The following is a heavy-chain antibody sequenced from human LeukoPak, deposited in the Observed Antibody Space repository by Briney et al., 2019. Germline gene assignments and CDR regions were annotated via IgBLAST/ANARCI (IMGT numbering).Heavy chain of an antibody. CDR2: ISGDVDNT. D-gene: IGHD1-26*01. CDR1: GFNFHTYA. CDR3: AKDTSTLVGDFSYYGMDV. Sequence: GGSLRLSCATSGFNFHTYAMSWVRQAPGKGLEWVSVISGDVDNTYYGDSMKGRFTISRDTSKNILYLQMNSLRAEDTATYYCAKDTSTLVGDFSYYGMDVWGQGTTVTVS. J-gene: IGHJ6*02. V-gene: IGHV3-23*01.